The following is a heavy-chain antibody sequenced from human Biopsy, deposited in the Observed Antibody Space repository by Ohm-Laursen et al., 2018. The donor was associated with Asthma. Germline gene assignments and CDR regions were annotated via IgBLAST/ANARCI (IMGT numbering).Heavy chain of an antibody. CDR1: GFNFTTYA. J-gene: IGHJ6*02. Sequence: SLRLSCTASGFNFTTYAIAWIRQAPGRGLEWISAISGSGRSAYYADSVKGRFTISRDNAKNTLYLQMNSLRVEDTAVYYCARDGVVPDAMYYHYYYGLDVWGQGTTVTVSS. CDR3: ARDGVVPDAMYYHYYYGLDV. V-gene: IGHV3-23*01. CDR2: ISGSGRSA. D-gene: IGHD2-2*01.